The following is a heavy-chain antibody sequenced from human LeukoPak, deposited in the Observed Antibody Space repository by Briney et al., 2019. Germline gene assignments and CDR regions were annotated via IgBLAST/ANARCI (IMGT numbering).Heavy chain of an antibody. CDR3: ARDPRGEYCTNGVCSKTTPQIFQH. Sequence: GGSLRLSCAASGFTFSSYWMSWVRQAPGKGLEWVANIKQDGSEKYYVDSVKGRFTISRDNAKNSLYLQMSSLRAEDTAVYYCARDPRGEYCTNGVCSKTTPQIFQHWGQGTLVTVSS. CDR1: GFTFSSYW. CDR2: IKQDGSEK. D-gene: IGHD2-8*01. J-gene: IGHJ1*01. V-gene: IGHV3-7*01.